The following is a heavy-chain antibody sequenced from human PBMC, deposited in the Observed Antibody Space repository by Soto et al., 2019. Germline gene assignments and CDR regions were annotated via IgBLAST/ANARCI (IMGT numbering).Heavy chain of an antibody. J-gene: IGHJ6*02. CDR1: GFRFDEYN. D-gene: IGHD3-16*01. CDR2: ITWNGANT. CDR3: ARETLSYGSALDV. V-gene: IGHV3-43*01. Sequence: GGSLRLSCASSGFRFDEYNMHWVRQAPGKGLEWLSLITWNGANTYYADSVKGRFTISRDGTTKSVSLQMTSLKREDTGLYYCARETLSYGSALDVWGQGTTVTVSS.